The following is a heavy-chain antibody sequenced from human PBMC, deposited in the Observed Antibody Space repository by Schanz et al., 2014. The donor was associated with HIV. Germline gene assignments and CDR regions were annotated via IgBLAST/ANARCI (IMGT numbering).Heavy chain of an antibody. J-gene: IGHJ4*02. CDR2: ISSSSGYI. CDR3: AKGGPTVLTGFDQ. D-gene: IGHD4-17*01. Sequence: EVQLVESGGGLVQPGRSLRLSCAASGFTFSYYAMNWVRQAPGKGLEWVSSISSSSGYIYYADSLKGRFTISRDNSKKTLYLHMRSLGVGDTAVYYCAKGGPTVLTGFDQWGQGTLVTVSS. CDR1: GFTFSYYA. V-gene: IGHV3-21*04.